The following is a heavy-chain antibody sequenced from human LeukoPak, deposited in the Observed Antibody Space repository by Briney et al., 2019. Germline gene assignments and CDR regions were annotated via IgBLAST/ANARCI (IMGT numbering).Heavy chain of an antibody. V-gene: IGHV3-74*01. Sequence: GGSLRLSCAASRFTFDRYWMHWVRQTPGKRLVWVSRINQDGRYITYADSVQGRFTISRDTAKNTLFLQMNSLRAEDTAVYYCARESMVGGALQDSGQGALVTVSS. CDR2: INQDGRYI. J-gene: IGHJ4*02. CDR1: RFTFDRYW. CDR3: ARESMVGGALQD. D-gene: IGHD2-8*01.